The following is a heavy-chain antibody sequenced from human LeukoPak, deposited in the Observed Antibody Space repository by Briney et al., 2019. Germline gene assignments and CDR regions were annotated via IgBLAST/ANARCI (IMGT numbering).Heavy chain of an antibody. J-gene: IGHJ5*02. CDR1: GFTFSSYC. V-gene: IGHV3-7*01. D-gene: IGHD3-3*01. CDR2: IKQDGSEK. CDR3: ARDLTISVGPSWFDP. Sequence: GGSLRLSCAASGFTFSSYCMSWVRQAPGKGLEWVANIKQDGSEKYYVDSVKGRFTISRDNAKNSLYLQMNSLRAEDTAVYYCARDLTISVGPSWFDPWGQGTLVTVSS.